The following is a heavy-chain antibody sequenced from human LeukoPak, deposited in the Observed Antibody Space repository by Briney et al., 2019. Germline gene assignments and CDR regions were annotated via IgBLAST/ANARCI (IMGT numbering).Heavy chain of an antibody. CDR1: GGSFSGYC. J-gene: IGHJ6*03. V-gene: IGHV4-34*01. CDR2: INHSGST. Sequence: PSETLSLTCAVYGGSFSGYCWSWIRQPPGKGLEWIGEINHSGSTNYNPSLKSRVTISVDTSKNQFSLKLSSVTAADTAVYYCARGRIGYYYMDVWGKGTTVTVSS. CDR3: ARGRIGYYYMDV.